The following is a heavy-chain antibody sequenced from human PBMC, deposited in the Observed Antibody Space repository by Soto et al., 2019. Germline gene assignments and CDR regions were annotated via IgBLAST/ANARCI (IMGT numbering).Heavy chain of an antibody. CDR2: INSDGTTT. D-gene: IGHD1-26*01. CDR3: TRGGTTTTYWGLFNY. J-gene: IGHJ4*02. Sequence: EVQLVESGGSLGQPGGSLRLSCAASGFTFSNYWIHWVRQVPGKGLVWVSRINSDGTTTTYANFVKGRFTISRDNAKNTLNLKMDNLGADDTAVYYCTRGGTTTTYWGLFNYWGQGALVTVSS. V-gene: IGHV3-74*03. CDR1: GFTFSNYW.